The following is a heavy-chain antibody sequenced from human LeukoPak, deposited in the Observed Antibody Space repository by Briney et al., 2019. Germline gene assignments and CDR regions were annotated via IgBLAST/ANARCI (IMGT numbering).Heavy chain of an antibody. J-gene: IGHJ4*02. CDR3: ARDARLDYDFWRGYDY. D-gene: IGHD3-3*01. Sequence: SETLSLTCTVSGGSISSYYWSWIRQPPGKGLEWIGYIYYSGSTNYNPSLKSRVTISVDTSKNQFSLKLSSVTAADTAVYYCARDARLDYDFWRGYDYWGQGTLVTVSS. CDR2: IYYSGST. V-gene: IGHV4-59*01. CDR1: GGSISSYY.